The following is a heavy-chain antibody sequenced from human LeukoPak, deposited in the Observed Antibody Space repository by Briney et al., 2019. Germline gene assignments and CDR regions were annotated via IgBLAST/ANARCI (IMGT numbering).Heavy chain of an antibody. D-gene: IGHD3-10*01. CDR1: GLTFSSYG. J-gene: IGHJ4*02. V-gene: IGHV3-30*02. CDR2: IRYDGSNK. Sequence: PGGSLRLSCAASGLTFSSYGMHWVRQAPGKGLEWVTFIRYDGSNKYYADSVKGRFTISRDNSKNTLYLQMNSLRPEDTAVYYCAKDGWLESGRTPFYFDSWGQGTLVTVSS. CDR3: AKDGWLESGRTPFYFDS.